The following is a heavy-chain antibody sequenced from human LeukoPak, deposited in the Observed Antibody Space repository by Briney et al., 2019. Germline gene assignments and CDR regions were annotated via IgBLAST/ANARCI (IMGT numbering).Heavy chain of an antibody. J-gene: IGHJ4*02. D-gene: IGHD6-19*01. CDR1: GGSISSYY. Sequence: PSETLSLTCTVSGGSISSYYWSWIRQPAGKGLEWIGRIYTSGSTNYNPSLKSRVTMSVDTSKNQFPLKLSSVTAADTAVYYCARVRDSSGWTIIDYWGQGTLVTVSS. CDR3: ARVRDSSGWTIIDY. CDR2: IYTSGST. V-gene: IGHV4-4*07.